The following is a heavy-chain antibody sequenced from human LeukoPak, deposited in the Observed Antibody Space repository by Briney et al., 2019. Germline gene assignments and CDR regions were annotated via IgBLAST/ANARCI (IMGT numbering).Heavy chain of an antibody. CDR3: AKAPRYYYDSDFDH. V-gene: IGHV3-23*01. J-gene: IGHJ4*02. CDR2: IGGSGGST. Sequence: PGGTLRLSCAASGFTFSSYGMSWVRQAPGKGLEWVSAIGGSGGSTYYADSVKGRFTISRDNSKNTLYLQMNSLRAEDTAVYYCAKAPRYYYDSDFDHWGQGTLVTVSS. CDR1: GFTFSSYG. D-gene: IGHD3-22*01.